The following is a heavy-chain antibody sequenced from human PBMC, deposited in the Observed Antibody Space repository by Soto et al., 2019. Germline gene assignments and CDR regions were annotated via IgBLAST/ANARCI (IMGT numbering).Heavy chain of an antibody. Sequence: QVQLVQSGAEVKKPGASVKVSCKASGYTFTNYDISWVRQAPGQGLEWMGWISTYNGNTNYAQKLQGRVTMTTDTSTSTAYMELRSLRSDDTAVYYCASGFRVAGTRWWFDPWGQGTLVTVSS. V-gene: IGHV1-18*01. D-gene: IGHD2-15*01. CDR1: GYTFTNYD. J-gene: IGHJ5*02. CDR3: ASGFRVAGTRWWFDP. CDR2: ISTYNGNT.